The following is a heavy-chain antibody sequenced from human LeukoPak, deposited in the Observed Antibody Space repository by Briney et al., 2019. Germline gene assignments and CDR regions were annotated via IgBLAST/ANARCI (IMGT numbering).Heavy chain of an antibody. CDR3: TRDSGTYNWFDP. CDR1: GFTFSGSA. D-gene: IGHD1-26*01. Sequence: GGSLRLSCAASGFTFSGSAIHWVRQSSGKGLEWVGQIDKKDKGYATATAYAASVKGRFTISRDDSINTAYLQMKSLKTEDTALYYCTRDSGTYNWFDPWGQGTLVTVAS. V-gene: IGHV3-73*01. J-gene: IGHJ5*02. CDR2: IDKKDKGYATAT.